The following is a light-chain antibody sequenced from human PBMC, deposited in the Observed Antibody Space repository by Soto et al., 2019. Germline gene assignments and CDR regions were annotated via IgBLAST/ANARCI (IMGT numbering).Light chain of an antibody. J-gene: IGLJ1*01. CDR3: SSYVGSNNYV. V-gene: IGLV2-8*01. CDR2: EVT. CDR1: SSDVGRYNF. Sequence: QSALTQPPSASGSPGQSVTISCIGTSSDVGRYNFVSWYQHHPGKAPKLIIYEVTKRPSGVPDRFSGSKSGNTASLTVSGLQADDEAAYFCSSYVGSNNYVFGTGTKVTV.